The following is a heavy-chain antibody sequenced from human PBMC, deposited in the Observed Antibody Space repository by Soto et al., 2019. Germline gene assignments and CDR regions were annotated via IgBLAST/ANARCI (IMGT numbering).Heavy chain of an antibody. CDR2: IKQDGSEK. D-gene: IGHD2-15*01. CDR3: ARQRGAGYCSGGSCLRAVGYFDY. J-gene: IGHJ4*02. CDR1: GFTFSSYW. V-gene: IGHV3-7*05. Sequence: GGSLRLSCAASGFTFSSYWMSWVRQAPGKGLEWVANIKQDGSEKYYVDSVKGRFTISRDNAKNSLYLQMNSLRAEDTAVYYCARQRGAGYCSGGSCLRAVGYFDYWGQGTLVTVSS.